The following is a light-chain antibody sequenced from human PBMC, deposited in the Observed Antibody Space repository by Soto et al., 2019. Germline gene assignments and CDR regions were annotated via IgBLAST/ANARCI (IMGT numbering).Light chain of an antibody. Sequence: QSALTQPASVSGSPGQSTTISCTGTSSDVGGYNYVSWYQQHPGKAPRFMIYEVSNRPSGVSNRFSGSKSGNTASLTISGLQADDEADYYCCSYTTRSTWVFGGGTKLTVL. J-gene: IGLJ3*02. V-gene: IGLV2-14*01. CDR1: SSDVGGYNY. CDR3: CSYTTRSTWV. CDR2: EVS.